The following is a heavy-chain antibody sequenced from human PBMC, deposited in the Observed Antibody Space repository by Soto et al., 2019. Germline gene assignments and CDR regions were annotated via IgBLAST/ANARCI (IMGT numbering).Heavy chain of an antibody. CDR3: ARDREAGYNFYYGMDV. D-gene: IGHD6-19*01. Sequence: SETLSLTCSVSGADINTYSWTWIRQPAGKGLEWIGRIYTSASINYNPSLKGRVTLSVDTSTNQVSLRLASVTAADTAIYSCARDREAGYNFYYGMDVWGQGTTVTVSS. V-gene: IGHV4-4*07. CDR1: GADINTYS. CDR2: IYTSASI. J-gene: IGHJ6*02.